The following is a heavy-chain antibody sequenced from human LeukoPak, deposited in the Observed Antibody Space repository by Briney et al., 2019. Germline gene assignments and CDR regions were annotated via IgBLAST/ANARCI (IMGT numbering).Heavy chain of an antibody. Sequence: ASVKVSCKGSGYTFTNYGINWVRQAPGQGLEGMGWITTYNGDTNYAQDLQDRVTMTTDTSTSTAYMELRSLRSGDTAVYYCARGSTYGFSMGYWGQGTRVTVSS. D-gene: IGHD3-10*01. CDR2: ITTYNGDT. CDR3: ARGSTYGFSMGY. CDR1: GYTFTNYG. V-gene: IGHV1-18*01. J-gene: IGHJ4*02.